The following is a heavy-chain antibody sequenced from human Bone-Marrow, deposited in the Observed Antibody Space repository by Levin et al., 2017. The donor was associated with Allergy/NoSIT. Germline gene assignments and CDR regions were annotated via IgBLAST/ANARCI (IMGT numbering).Heavy chain of an antibody. V-gene: IGHV3-66*01. Sequence: GESLKISCAASAFSVSSNYMTWVRQAPGKGLECVSLIYSGGSTAYADSVKGRFTISRDNSENTLFLQMNNLRVDDTAVYYCATRSVAAPYWGQGTLVTVS. D-gene: IGHD6-19*01. CDR1: AFSVSSNY. J-gene: IGHJ4*02. CDR3: ATRSVAAPY. CDR2: IYSGGST.